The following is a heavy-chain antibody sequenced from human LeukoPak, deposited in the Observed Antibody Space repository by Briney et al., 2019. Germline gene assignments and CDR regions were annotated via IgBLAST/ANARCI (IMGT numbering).Heavy chain of an antibody. J-gene: IGHJ4*02. D-gene: IGHD6-13*01. V-gene: IGHV3-23*01. CDR2: ISGSGGST. CDR3: ARDGLAAAADY. Sequence: GGSLRLSCAASGFTFSSYAMSWVRQAPGKGLEWVSAISGSGGSTYYADSVKGRFTISRDNAKNSLYLQMNSLRAEDTAVYYCARDGLAAAADYWGQGTLVTVSS. CDR1: GFTFSSYA.